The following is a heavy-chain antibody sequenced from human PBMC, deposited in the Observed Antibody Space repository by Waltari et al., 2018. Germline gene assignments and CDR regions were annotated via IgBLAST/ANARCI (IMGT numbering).Heavy chain of an antibody. CDR1: GFLVSSNY. CDR3: ARWQQWPVRAFDY. J-gene: IGHJ4*02. V-gene: IGHV3-53*01. D-gene: IGHD6-19*01. CDR2: IYSGGST. Sequence: EVQLVESGGGLIQPGGSLRLSCAASGFLVSSNYMSWVRQAPGRGLEWVSLIYSGGSTYYADSVKGRFTISRDNSKNTLYLQMDSLSVEDTAVYYCARWQQWPVRAFDYWGQGTLVTVSS.